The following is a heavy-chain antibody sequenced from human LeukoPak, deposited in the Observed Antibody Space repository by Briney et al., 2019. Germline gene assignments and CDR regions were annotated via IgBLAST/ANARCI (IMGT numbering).Heavy chain of an antibody. J-gene: IGHJ4*02. D-gene: IGHD1-26*01. CDR2: ISSSGSTI. V-gene: IGHV3-11*04. Sequence: GGSLRLSCAASGFTFSNYAVSWVRQAPGNGLQWVSYISSSGSTIYYADSVKGRFTISRDNAKNSLYLQMNSLRAEDTAVYYCARASSGTYSETDYWGQGTLVTVSS. CDR1: GFTFSNYA. CDR3: ARASSGTYSETDY.